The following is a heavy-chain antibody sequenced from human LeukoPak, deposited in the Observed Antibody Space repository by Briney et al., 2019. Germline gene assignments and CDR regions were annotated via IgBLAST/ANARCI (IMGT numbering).Heavy chain of an antibody. CDR2: ISGRSSTK. CDR3: ARVRLDSGTYSLYY. V-gene: IGHV3-48*01. Sequence: QPGGSLRLSCAASGFTFSSYSMNWVRQAPGKGLEWVSYISGRSSTKYYADSVKGRFTISRDNAENSLYLQMNSLRVEDTAVYYCARVRLDSGTYSLYYWGQGTLVTVPS. CDR1: GFTFSSYS. D-gene: IGHD3-10*01. J-gene: IGHJ4*02.